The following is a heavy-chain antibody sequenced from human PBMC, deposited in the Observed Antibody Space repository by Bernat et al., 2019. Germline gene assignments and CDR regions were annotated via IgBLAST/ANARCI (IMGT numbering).Heavy chain of an antibody. CDR2: IKQDGSEK. V-gene: IGHV3-7*03. Sequence: EVQLVESGGGLVQPGGSLRLSCAASGFTFSSSWMTWVRQAPGKGLEWVANIKQDGSEKYYVDSVKGRFTISRDNAKNSLYLQMNSLRAEDTAVYYCATSMVAAGNDWGQGTLVTVSS. J-gene: IGHJ4*02. D-gene: IGHD6-13*01. CDR3: ATSMVAAGND. CDR1: GFTFSSSW.